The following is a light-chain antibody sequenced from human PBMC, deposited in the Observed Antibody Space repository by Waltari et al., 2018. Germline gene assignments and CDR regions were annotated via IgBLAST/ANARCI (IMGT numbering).Light chain of an antibody. V-gene: IGKV2-28*01. CDR3: MQSLRALWT. CDR2: LGS. J-gene: IGKJ1*01. CDR1: QSLLHSNGFNY. Sequence: DIVVTQSPLSLPVTHGEPASISCRSSQSLLHSNGFNYLDWYLQKPGQSPQLLIYLGSNRASGVPDRFSGSGSGTDFTLKISRVEAEDVGVHYCMQSLRALWTFGQGTKVEIK.